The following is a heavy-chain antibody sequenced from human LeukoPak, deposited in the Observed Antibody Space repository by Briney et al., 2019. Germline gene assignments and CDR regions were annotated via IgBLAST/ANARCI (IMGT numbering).Heavy chain of an antibody. CDR3: AKVGLNRQLPVEGYYYYMDV. CDR2: ISGSRDNS. J-gene: IGHJ6*03. V-gene: IGHV3-23*01. CDR1: GFTFKNSA. Sequence: GGSLRLSCAASGFTFKNSAMSWVRQAPGRGLEWVSTISGSRDNSYYADSVKGRFTISRDFSQNTLYLEMNSLTADDTALYYCAKVGLNRQLPVEGYYYYMDVWGKGTTVTISS. D-gene: IGHD6-6*01.